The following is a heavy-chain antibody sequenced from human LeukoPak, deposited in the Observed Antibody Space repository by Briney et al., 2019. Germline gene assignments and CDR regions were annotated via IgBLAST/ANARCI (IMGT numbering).Heavy chain of an antibody. J-gene: IGHJ4*02. D-gene: IGHD3-22*01. CDR2: IYQSETA. CDR3: ARTPIYYFDNSGYYN. V-gene: IGHV4-38-2*02. CDR1: GYSISSGYF. Sequence: SETLSFTCTVSGYSISSGYFWGWMRQPPGKGLEWIGSIYQSETAHYNPSLKSRVTISVDTSKNQFSLKLRSVMAADTAVYYCARTPIYYFDNSGYYNWGQGTLVTVSS.